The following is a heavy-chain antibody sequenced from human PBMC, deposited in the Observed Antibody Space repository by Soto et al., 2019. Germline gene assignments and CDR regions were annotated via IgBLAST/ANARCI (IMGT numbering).Heavy chain of an antibody. V-gene: IGHV1-69*08. J-gene: IGHJ4*02. CDR2: IIPILGIA. Sequence: QVQLVQSGAEVKKPGSSVKVSCKASGGTFSSYTISWVRQAPGQGLEWMGRIIPILGIANYAQKFQGRVTITADKSXSXAYMELSSLRSEDTAVYYCARDRGRGYSYGPHYFDYWGQGTLVTVSS. CDR1: GGTFSSYT. D-gene: IGHD5-18*01. CDR3: ARDRGRGYSYGPHYFDY.